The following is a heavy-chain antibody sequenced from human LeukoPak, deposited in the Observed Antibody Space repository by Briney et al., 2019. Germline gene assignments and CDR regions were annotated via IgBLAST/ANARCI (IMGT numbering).Heavy chain of an antibody. CDR1: GVTFGDYG. CDR3: ARGYNHGPIDM. D-gene: IGHD2-2*02. V-gene: IGHV3-20*04. J-gene: IGHJ3*02. CDR2: ITRNGDTT. Sequence: GESLRLSCEASGVTFGDYGMSWARQGRGKGLEWVSGITRNGDTTSYADSVNGRFTISRDNAKNCLYLQMNSLRAEDTAFYYCARGYNHGPIDMWGQGTLVTVSS.